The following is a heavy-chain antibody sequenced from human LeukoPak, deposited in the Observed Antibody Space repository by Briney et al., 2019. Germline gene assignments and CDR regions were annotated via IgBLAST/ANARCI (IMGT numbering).Heavy chain of an antibody. D-gene: IGHD2-2*03. CDR1: GFTFDDYA. Sequence: GRSLRLSCAASGFTFDDYAMHWVRQAPGKGLEWVSGISWNSGSIGYADSVKGRFTISRDNAKNSLYLQMNSLRAEDTAVYYCATWIYWGQGTLVTVSS. J-gene: IGHJ4*02. V-gene: IGHV3-9*01. CDR3: ATWIY. CDR2: ISWNSGSI.